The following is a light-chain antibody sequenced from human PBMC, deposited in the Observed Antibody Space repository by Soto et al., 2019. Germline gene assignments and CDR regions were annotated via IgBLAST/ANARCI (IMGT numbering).Light chain of an antibody. CDR1: SSDVGGYNY. Sequence: QSALTQPASVSGAPGQSSTISCTGTSSDVGGYNYVSWYQQHPGKAPRFLIYDVSNRPSGVSNRFSGSKSGATASLTISGLQAEDEADYYCTSYTSSSTYVFGTGTKVTVL. CDR3: TSYTSSSTYV. J-gene: IGLJ1*01. V-gene: IGLV2-14*01. CDR2: DVS.